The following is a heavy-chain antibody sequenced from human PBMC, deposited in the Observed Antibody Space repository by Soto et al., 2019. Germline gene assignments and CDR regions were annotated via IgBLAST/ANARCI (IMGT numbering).Heavy chain of an antibody. V-gene: IGHV3-30-3*01. CDR3: ARDLPSYDSSGYWPH. J-gene: IGHJ4*02. D-gene: IGHD3-22*01. CDR1: GFTFSSYA. Sequence: WGSLRLSCAASGFTFSSYAMHWVRQAPGKGLEWVAVISYDGSNKYYADSVKGRFTISRDNSKNTLYLQMNSLRAEDTAVYYCARDLPSYDSSGYWPHWGQGTLVTVSS. CDR2: ISYDGSNK.